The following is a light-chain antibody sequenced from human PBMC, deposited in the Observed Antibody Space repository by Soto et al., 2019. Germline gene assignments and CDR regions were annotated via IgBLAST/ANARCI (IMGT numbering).Light chain of an antibody. CDR2: GAS. J-gene: IGKJ3*01. CDR1: QDIRKY. CDR3: QHYDHLPPCT. Sequence: DIQMTQSPSSLSASVGDRVTITCQASQDIRKYLSWYQQKPGRAPKLLIYGASNLETGVPSRFSGSGYGTDFTFTISSLQPEDIGTYYCQHYDHLPPCTFGPGTKVAIK. V-gene: IGKV1-33*01.